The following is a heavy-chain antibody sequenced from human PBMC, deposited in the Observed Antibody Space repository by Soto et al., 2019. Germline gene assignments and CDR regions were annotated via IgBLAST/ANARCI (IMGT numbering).Heavy chain of an antibody. J-gene: IGHJ6*02. CDR2: INPNSGGT. CDR3: ARDIEYCSSTGCSYYYGMDV. CDR1: GYTFTGYY. D-gene: IGHD2-2*01. V-gene: IGHV1-2*02. Sequence: ASVKVSCKASGYTFTGYYMHWVRQAPGQGLEWMGWINPNSGGTNYAQKFQGRVTVTRDTSISTAYMELSRLRSDDTAVYYCARDIEYCSSTGCSYYYGMDVWGQGTTVTVSS.